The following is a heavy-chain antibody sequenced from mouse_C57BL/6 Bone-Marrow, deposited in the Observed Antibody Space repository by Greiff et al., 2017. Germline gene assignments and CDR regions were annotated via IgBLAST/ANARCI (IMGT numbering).Heavy chain of an antibody. CDR2: ISNLAYSI. Sequence: EVMLVEPGGGLVQPGGSLKLSCAASGFPFSDYGMAWVRQAPKKGPGWVAFISNLAYSINYADTVTGRFTISRENAKNTLYQEMSSLRSEDTAMDYCARQGDGYFYFDYGGQGTTLTVSA. V-gene: IGHV5-15*01. J-gene: IGHJ2*01. CDR3: ARQGDGYFYFDY. D-gene: IGHD2-3*01. CDR1: GFPFSDYG.